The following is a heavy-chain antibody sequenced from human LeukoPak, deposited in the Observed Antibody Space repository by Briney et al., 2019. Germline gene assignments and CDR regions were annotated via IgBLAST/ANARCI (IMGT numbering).Heavy chain of an antibody. V-gene: IGHV1-2*02. J-gene: IGHJ4*02. D-gene: IGHD3-10*01. CDR3: ARGSSSYYYGSGSSHY. CDR1: GYTFTGYY. Sequence: GASVKVSCKASGYTFTGYYMHWVRQAPGQGLEWMGWINPNSGGTNYAQKFQGRVTMTRDTSISTAYMELSRLRSDDTAVYYCARGSSSYYYGSGSSHYWGQGTLVTVSS. CDR2: INPNSGGT.